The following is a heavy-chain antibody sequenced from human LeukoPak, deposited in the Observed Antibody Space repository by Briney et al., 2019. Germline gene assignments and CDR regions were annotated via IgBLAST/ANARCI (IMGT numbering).Heavy chain of an antibody. V-gene: IGHV4-31*03. CDR3: ARSLDSSGYFSPEWYFDY. CDR2: IYYSGST. J-gene: IGHJ4*02. Sequence: SETLSLTCTVSGGSISSGGYYWSWIRQHPEKGLEWIGYIYYSGSTYYNPSLKSRVTISVDTSKNQFSLKLSSVTAADTAVYYCARSLDSSGYFSPEWYFDYWGQGTLVTVSS. CDR1: GGSISSGGYY. D-gene: IGHD3-22*01.